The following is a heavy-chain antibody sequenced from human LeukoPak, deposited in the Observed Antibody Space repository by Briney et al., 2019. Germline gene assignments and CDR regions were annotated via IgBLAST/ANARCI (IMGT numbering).Heavy chain of an antibody. CDR2: ISYDGSNK. V-gene: IGHV3-30*04. J-gene: IGHJ6*03. Sequence: GRSLRLSCAASGFTFSSYAMHWVRQAPGKGLEWVAVISYDGSNKYYADSVKGRFTISRDNSKNSLYLQMNSLRAEDTAVYYCARYSSGWYLTDYYMDVWGKGTTVTVSS. CDR3: ARYSSGWYLTDYYMDV. D-gene: IGHD6-19*01. CDR1: GFTFSSYA.